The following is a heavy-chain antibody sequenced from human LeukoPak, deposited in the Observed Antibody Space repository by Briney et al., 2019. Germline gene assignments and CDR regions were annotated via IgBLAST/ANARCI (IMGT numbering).Heavy chain of an antibody. D-gene: IGHD5-12*01. CDR3: ARVVDSGYSDY. CDR2: IHYSGST. J-gene: IGHJ4*02. CDR1: GGSISSYY. Sequence: PSETLSLTCTVSGGSISSYYWSWIRQPPGKGLEWIGYIHYSGSTKYNPSLKSRITISVDTSKNQFSLQLSSVTAADTAVYYCARVVDSGYSDYWGQGTLVTVSS. V-gene: IGHV4-59*01.